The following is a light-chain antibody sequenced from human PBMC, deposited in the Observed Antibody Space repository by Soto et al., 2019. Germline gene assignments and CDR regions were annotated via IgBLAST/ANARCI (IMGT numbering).Light chain of an antibody. V-gene: IGKV3-15*01. CDR2: AAS. Sequence: EIVLTQSPATLSLSPGERATLSCRASQSVSNSLAWYQQKPGQAPRLVIYAASTRATGIPARFSGSGSETEFTLSISSLQSEDFAVYYCQQYYNWPRTFGQGTKGDIK. J-gene: IGKJ1*01. CDR3: QQYYNWPRT. CDR1: QSVSNS.